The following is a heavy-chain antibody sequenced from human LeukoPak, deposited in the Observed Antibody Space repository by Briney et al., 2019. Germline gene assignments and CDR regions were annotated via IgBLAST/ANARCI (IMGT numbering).Heavy chain of an antibody. J-gene: IGHJ4*02. CDR3: ARESGYSYNRGYLDS. V-gene: IGHV3-30*03. Sequence: GGSLRLSCAASGFTSSYYAMHWVRQAPGRGLEWVAVISYDGRDQKYADSVSGQFIISRDDSNKTLYLQLNSLRPDDTAIYYCARESGYSYNRGYLDSWGQGTLVTVSS. D-gene: IGHD5-18*01. CDR1: GFTSSYYA. CDR2: ISYDGRDQ.